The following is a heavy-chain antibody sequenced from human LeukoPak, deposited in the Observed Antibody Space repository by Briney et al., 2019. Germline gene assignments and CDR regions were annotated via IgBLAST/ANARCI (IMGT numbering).Heavy chain of an antibody. Sequence: PGGYLRLSCTASGFIFSNYWMTWVRQAPGKGLEWVDQINQDGSKEYYIDSVKARFSISRDNARNSLSLQMNSLRAEDTAVYYCVRDGGVSGYDLLDYWGQGTLVTVSS. CDR2: INQDGSKE. J-gene: IGHJ4*02. CDR3: VRDGGVSGYDLLDY. CDR1: GFIFSNYW. V-gene: IGHV3-7*01. D-gene: IGHD5-12*01.